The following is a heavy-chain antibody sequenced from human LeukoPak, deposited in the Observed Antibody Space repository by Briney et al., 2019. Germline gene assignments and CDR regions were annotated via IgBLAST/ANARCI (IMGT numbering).Heavy chain of an antibody. Sequence: ASVKVSCKASGYTFTSYYMHWVRQAPGQGLEWMGIINPSIGSISYAQKFQGRVTMTRYTSTSTVYMELSSLRSEDTAVYYCARATKVLWFGELLKPPLGFDYWGQGTLVTVS. CDR3: ARATKVLWFGELLKPPLGFDY. V-gene: IGHV1-46*01. CDR1: GYTFTSYY. D-gene: IGHD3-10*01. CDR2: INPSIGSI. J-gene: IGHJ4*02.